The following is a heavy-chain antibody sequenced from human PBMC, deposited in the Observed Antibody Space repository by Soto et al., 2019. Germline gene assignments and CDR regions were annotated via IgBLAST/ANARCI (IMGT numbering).Heavy chain of an antibody. Sequence: GASVKVSCKASGYTFTGYYMHWVRQAPGQGLEWKGWINPNSGGTNYAQKFQGRVTMTRDTSISTAYMELSRLRSDDTAVYYCATHSGWRPSFDYWGQGTLVTVSS. D-gene: IGHD5-12*01. CDR3: ATHSGWRPSFDY. V-gene: IGHV1-2*02. J-gene: IGHJ4*02. CDR2: INPNSGGT. CDR1: GYTFTGYY.